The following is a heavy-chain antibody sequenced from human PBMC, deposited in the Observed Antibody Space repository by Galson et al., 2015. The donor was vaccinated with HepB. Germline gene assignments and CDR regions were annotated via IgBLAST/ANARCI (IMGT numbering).Heavy chain of an antibody. Sequence: SLRLSCAASGFTFSSYGMHWVRQAPGKGLEWVAVIWYDGSNKYYADSVKGRFTISRDNSKNTLYLQMNSLRAEDTAVYYCAKDPELIAAAALNWFDPWGQGTLVTVSS. CDR3: AKDPELIAAAALNWFDP. V-gene: IGHV3-33*06. CDR2: IWYDGSNK. J-gene: IGHJ5*02. CDR1: GFTFSSYG. D-gene: IGHD6-13*01.